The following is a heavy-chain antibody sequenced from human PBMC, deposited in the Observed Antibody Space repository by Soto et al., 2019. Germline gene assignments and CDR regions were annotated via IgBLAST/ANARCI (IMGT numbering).Heavy chain of an antibody. CDR2: IIPMLAAP. Sequence: QGQLVQSGAEVKKPGSSVKVSCKDSGGSFRTYAINWVRQAPGQGLEWMGGIIPMLAAPTYAQKFQGRLTITADESTTTVYMELSSLTSEDTAVYYCARVGPPSPSVIWFFDLWGRGTLVTVSS. CDR1: GGSFRTYA. D-gene: IGHD2-21*01. V-gene: IGHV1-69*01. J-gene: IGHJ2*01. CDR3: ARVGPPSPSVIWFFDL.